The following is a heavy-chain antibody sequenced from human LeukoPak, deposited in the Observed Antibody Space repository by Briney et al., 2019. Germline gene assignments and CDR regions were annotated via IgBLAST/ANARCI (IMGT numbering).Heavy chain of an antibody. Sequence: GASVKVSCKASGYTFTSYYMHWVRQAPGQGLEWMGIISPSGGSTSYAQKFQGRVTMTRDTSTSTVYMELSSLRSEDMAVYYCARREGSDYDSSGYLDYWGQGTLVTVSS. CDR2: ISPSGGST. CDR3: ARREGSDYDSSGYLDY. J-gene: IGHJ4*02. D-gene: IGHD3-22*01. V-gene: IGHV1-46*01. CDR1: GYTFTSYY.